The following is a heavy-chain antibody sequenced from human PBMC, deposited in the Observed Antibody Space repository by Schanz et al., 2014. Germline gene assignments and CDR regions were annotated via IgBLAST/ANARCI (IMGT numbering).Heavy chain of an antibody. Sequence: EMQLLESGGGLIQPGGSLRLSCAASGFTFSTHAMSWVRQAPGKGLEWVSALSEGGGGTHYADSVRGRFTISRDNAKNTLYLQMNSLRAEDTAVYYCARPALWFGDNCFDPWGQGTLVTVSS. CDR3: ARPALWFGDNCFDP. CDR2: LSEGGGGT. CDR1: GFTFSTHA. V-gene: IGHV3-23*01. J-gene: IGHJ5*02. D-gene: IGHD3-10*01.